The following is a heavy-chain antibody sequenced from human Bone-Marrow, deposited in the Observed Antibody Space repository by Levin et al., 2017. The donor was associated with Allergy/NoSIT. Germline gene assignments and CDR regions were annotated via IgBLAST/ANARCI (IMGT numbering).Heavy chain of an antibody. D-gene: IGHD3/OR15-3a*01. J-gene: IGHJ4*02. CDR3: ARDYFGTGWYAGVQWYFDY. CDR2: TYYRSKWYN. Sequence: PSETLSLTCAITGDSVSSNSAAWNWIRQSPSRGLEWLGRTYYRSKWYNDYVDSVKGRITINADTSKNQFSLHLNSVTPEDTAVYYCARDYFGTGWYAGVQWYFDYWGQGTLVTVSS. CDR1: GDSVSSNSAA. V-gene: IGHV6-1*01.